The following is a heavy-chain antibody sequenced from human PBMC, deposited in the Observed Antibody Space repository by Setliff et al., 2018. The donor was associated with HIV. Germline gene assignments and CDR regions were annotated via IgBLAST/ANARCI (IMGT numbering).Heavy chain of an antibody. CDR3: ARFEVTPVTTRDS. J-gene: IGHJ4*02. CDR1: GGSFSDYY. V-gene: IGHV4-34*01. D-gene: IGHD4-17*01. CDR2: INHSGST. Sequence: SETLSLTCAVYGGSFSDYYWSWIRQPPGKGLEWIGEINHSGSTNYNPSLKRRVTISLDKSTNQFSLKMKSVTAADSAVYYCARFEVTPVTTRDSWGQGTLVTVSS.